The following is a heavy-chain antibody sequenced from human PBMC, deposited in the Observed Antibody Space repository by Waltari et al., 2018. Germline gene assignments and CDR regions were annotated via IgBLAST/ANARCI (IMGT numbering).Heavy chain of an antibody. CDR3: TRGGNYDFWSHSPFVDP. D-gene: IGHD3-3*01. Sequence: QVQLQQWGAGLLKPSETLSLTCSVSGASFSSYYWGWFRHVPGKGLEWSGQIRHPGNTNSTPSIQSGVAISIDTARNQFSLRVVSVTAADTGLYFCTRGGNYDFWSHSPFVDPWGQGTQVSVSS. V-gene: IGHV4-34*01. CDR2: IRHPGNT. J-gene: IGHJ5*02. CDR1: GASFSSYY.